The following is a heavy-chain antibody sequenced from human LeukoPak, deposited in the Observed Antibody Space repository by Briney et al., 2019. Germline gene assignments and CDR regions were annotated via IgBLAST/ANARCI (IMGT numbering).Heavy chain of an antibody. Sequence: PSETLSLTCAVYGESFSGYYWSWFRQPPGKGLEWIGDINHSGSTNYNPSLKSRVTISVDTSKNQFSLKLRSVTAADTAVFYCARGGNRYFDYWGQGDLVTVSS. CDR3: ARGGNRYFDY. J-gene: IGHJ4*02. CDR1: GESFSGYY. CDR2: INHSGST. V-gene: IGHV4-34*01.